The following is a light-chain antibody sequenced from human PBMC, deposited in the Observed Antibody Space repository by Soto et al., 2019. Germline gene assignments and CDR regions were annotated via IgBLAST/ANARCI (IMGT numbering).Light chain of an antibody. CDR1: SSDVGSYNL. V-gene: IGLV2-23*01. CDR2: EGS. J-gene: IGLJ7*01. CDR3: QSADSSGTYAV. Sequence: QSALTQPASVSGSPGQSITISCTGTSSDVGSYNLVSWYQQHPGKAPKLMIYEGSKRPSGVSNRFSGSKSGNTASLTISGLQAEDEADYYCQSADSSGTYAVFGGGTQLTVL.